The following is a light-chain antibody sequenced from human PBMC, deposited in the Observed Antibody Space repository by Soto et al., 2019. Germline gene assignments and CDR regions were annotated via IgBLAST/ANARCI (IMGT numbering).Light chain of an antibody. J-gene: IGLJ2*01. CDR1: SSDVGGYNY. V-gene: IGLV2-8*01. CDR3: SSYAGSYTYVV. CDR2: EVS. Sequence: QSVLTQPPSASGSPGQSVTISCTGTSSDVGGYNYVSWYQKNPGKAPRLMIYEVSKRPSGVPGRFSGSKSGNTASLTVSGLQAEDEADYYCSSYAGSYTYVVFGGGTKVTVL.